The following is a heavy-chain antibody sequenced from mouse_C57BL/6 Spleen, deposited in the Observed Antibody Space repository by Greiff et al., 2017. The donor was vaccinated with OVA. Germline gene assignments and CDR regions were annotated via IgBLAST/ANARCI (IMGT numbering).Heavy chain of an antibody. V-gene: IGHV5-17*01. CDR3: ARRAPYYYGSSHWYFDV. D-gene: IGHD1-1*01. Sequence: EVKLVESGGGLVKPGGSLKLSCAASGFTFSDYGMHWVRQAPEKGLEWVAYISSGSSTIYYADTVKGRFTISRDNAKNTLFLQMTSRRSEDTAMYYCARRAPYYYGSSHWYFDVWGTGTTVTVSS. CDR2: ISSGSSTI. CDR1: GFTFSDYG. J-gene: IGHJ1*03.